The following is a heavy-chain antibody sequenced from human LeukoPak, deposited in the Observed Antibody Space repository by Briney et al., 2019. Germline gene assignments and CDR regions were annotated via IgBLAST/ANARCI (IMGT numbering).Heavy chain of an antibody. CDR3: ARSSSGSPESAFDI. V-gene: IGHV4-31*03. CDR1: GGSISSGGYY. Sequence: PSETLSLTCTVSGGSISSGGYYWSWIRQHPGKDLEWIGYIYYSGSTYYNPSLKSRVTISVDTSKNQFSLKLSSVTAADTAVYYCARSSSGSPESAFDIWGQGTMVTVSS. CDR2: IYYSGST. J-gene: IGHJ3*02. D-gene: IGHD3-10*01.